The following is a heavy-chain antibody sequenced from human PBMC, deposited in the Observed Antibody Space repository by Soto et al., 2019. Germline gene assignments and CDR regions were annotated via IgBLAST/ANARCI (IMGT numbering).Heavy chain of an antibody. CDR2: ISGSGGST. D-gene: IGHD3-22*01. CDR3: AKDSDMIVDLSNWFDP. Sequence: PGGSLRLSCAASGFTFSSYAMSWVRQAPGKGLEWVSAISGSGGSTYYADSVKGRFTISRDNSKNTLYLQMNSLRAEDTAVYYCAKDSDMIVDLSNWFDPWGQGTLVTVSS. CDR1: GFTFSSYA. V-gene: IGHV3-23*01. J-gene: IGHJ5*02.